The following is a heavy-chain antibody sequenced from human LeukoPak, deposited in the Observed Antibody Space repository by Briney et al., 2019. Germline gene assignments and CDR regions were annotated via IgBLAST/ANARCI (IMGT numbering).Heavy chain of an antibody. Sequence: GGTLRLSLAASVFTFSRYAMHGVRPAPCRGLEGVAVISYEGSNKYYAGWVKGRFTISRDEPKNTLYLQMNSLRAEDTAVYDCARVVGNYYGSGSSCNWFDSWGEGALVTVCS. V-gene: IGHV3-30-3*01. J-gene: IGHJ5*01. D-gene: IGHD3-10*01. CDR2: ISYEGSNK. CDR1: VFTFSRYA. CDR3: ARVVGNYYGSGSSCNWFDS.